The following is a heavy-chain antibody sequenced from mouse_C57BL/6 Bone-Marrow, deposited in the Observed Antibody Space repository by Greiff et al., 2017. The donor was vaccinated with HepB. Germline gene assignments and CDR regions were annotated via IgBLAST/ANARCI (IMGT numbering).Heavy chain of an antibody. V-gene: IGHV1-59*01. Sequence: VQLQQPGAELVRPGTSVKLSCKASGYTFTSYWMHWVKQRPGQGLEWIGVIDPSDSYTNYNQKFKGKATLTVDTSSSTAYMQLSSLTSEDSAVYYCARRGYYGSSTPYWYFDVWGTGTTVTVSS. CDR3: ARRGYYGSSTPYWYFDV. J-gene: IGHJ1*03. D-gene: IGHD1-1*01. CDR2: IDPSDSYT. CDR1: GYTFTSYW.